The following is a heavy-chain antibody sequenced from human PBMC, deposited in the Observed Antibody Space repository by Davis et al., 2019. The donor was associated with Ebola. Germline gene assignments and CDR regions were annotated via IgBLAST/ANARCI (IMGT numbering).Heavy chain of an antibody. Sequence: PSETLSLTCTVSGGSISSGGYYWSWIRQPPGKGLEWIGYIYYSGSTYYNPSLKSRVTISVDTSKNQFSLKLSSVTAADTAVYYCARGYSYGFYYYYYMDVWGKGTTVTVSS. CDR2: IYYSGST. D-gene: IGHD5-18*01. V-gene: IGHV4-31*03. J-gene: IGHJ6*03. CDR1: GGSISSGGYY. CDR3: ARGYSYGFYYYYYMDV.